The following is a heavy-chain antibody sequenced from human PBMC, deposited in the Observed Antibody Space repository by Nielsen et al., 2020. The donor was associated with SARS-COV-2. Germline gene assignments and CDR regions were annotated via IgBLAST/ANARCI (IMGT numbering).Heavy chain of an antibody. J-gene: IGHJ5*02. Sequence: RQAPGKGLEWIGSIYYSGSTYYNPSLKSRVTISVDTSKNQFSLKLSSVTAADTAVYYCARAANWFDPWGQGTLVTVSS. V-gene: IGHV4-39*07. CDR2: IYYSGST. CDR3: ARAANWFDP.